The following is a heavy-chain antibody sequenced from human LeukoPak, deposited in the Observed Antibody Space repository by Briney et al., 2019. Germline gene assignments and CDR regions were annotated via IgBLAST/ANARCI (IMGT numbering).Heavy chain of an antibody. Sequence: GASVKVSCKASGYTFTGYYMHWVRQAPGQGLEWMGWINPNSGGTNYAQKFQGRVTMTRDTSISTAYMELSRLRSDDTAVYYCARRFGSGSYGEDDYWGQGTLVTVSS. CDR2: INPNSGGT. V-gene: IGHV1-2*02. J-gene: IGHJ4*02. CDR1: GYTFTGYY. D-gene: IGHD3-10*01. CDR3: ARRFGSGSYGEDDY.